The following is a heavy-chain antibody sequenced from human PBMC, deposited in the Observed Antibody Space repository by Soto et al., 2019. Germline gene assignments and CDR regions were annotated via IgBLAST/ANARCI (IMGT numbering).Heavy chain of an antibody. CDR3: SRSVATIGA. J-gene: IGHJ5*02. V-gene: IGHV4-59*01. Sequence: QVQLQESGPRLVKPSETLSLTCSVSGASISSYYWSWIRQPPGKGLEWIGYIYYSGSTNYNPSFKSRVPILVDTSKNQYSLELASVTAADTALYYCSRSVATIGAWGQGTLVTVSS. CDR2: IYYSGST. CDR1: GASISSYY. D-gene: IGHD5-12*01.